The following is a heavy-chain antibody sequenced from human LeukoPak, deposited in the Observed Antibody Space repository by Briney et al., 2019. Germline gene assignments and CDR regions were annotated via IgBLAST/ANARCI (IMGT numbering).Heavy chain of an antibody. J-gene: IGHJ4*02. CDR2: IKSNSDGGTT. CDR3: FTEVPGGGY. D-gene: IGHD3-16*01. Sequence: GGPLRLSCAASDFPLSNAWMNWVRQAPGKGLEWVGRIKSNSDGGTTNYAAPVKGRFAISRDDSKTTLYLQMNSLKTEDTAMYYCFTEVPGGGYWGQGTLVTVSS. V-gene: IGHV3-15*07. CDR1: DFPLSNAW.